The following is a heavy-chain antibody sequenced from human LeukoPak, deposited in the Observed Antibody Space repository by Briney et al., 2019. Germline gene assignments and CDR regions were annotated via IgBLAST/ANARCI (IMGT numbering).Heavy chain of an antibody. CDR2: ISSSGSTI. CDR1: GFTFSDYY. Sequence: PGGSVRLSCAASGFTFSDYYMSWIRQAPGKGLEWVAYISSSGSTIYYADSVKGRFTISRDNAKNSLYLQMNSLRAEDTAVYYCARARDLYSSSWYFDYWGQGTLVTVSS. V-gene: IGHV3-11*01. CDR3: ARARDLYSSSWYFDY. D-gene: IGHD6-13*01. J-gene: IGHJ4*02.